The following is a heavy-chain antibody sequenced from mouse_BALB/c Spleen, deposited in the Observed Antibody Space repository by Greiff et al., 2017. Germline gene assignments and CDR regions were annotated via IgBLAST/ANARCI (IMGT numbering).Heavy chain of an antibody. CDR3: ARGDGYYVSPFAY. CDR2: ISSGGST. CDR1: GFTFSSYA. V-gene: IGHV5-6-5*01. Sequence: DVKLVESGGGLVKPGGSLKLSCAASGFTFSSYAMSWVRQTPEKRLEWVASISSGGSTYYPDSVKGRFTISRDNARNILYLQMSSLRSEDTAMYYCARGDGYYVSPFAYWGQGTLVTVSA. D-gene: IGHD2-3*01. J-gene: IGHJ3*01.